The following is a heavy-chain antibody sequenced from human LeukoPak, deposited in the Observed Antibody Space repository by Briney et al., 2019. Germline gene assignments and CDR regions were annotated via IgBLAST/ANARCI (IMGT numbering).Heavy chain of an antibody. CDR1: GGSFSGYY. J-gene: IGHJ4*02. CDR2: INHSGST. D-gene: IGHD3-22*01. CDR3: ARGFSRYHYDSSGYPTEHFDY. Sequence: SETLSLTCAVYGGSFSGYYWSWIRQPPGKGLEWIGEINHSGSTNYNPSLKSRVTISVDTSKNQFSLKLSSVTAADTAVYYCARGFSRYHYDSSGYPTEHFDYWGQGTLVTVSS. V-gene: IGHV4-34*01.